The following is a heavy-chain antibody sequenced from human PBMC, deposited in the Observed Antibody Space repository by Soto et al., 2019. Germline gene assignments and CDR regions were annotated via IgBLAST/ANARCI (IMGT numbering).Heavy chain of an antibody. D-gene: IGHD3-3*01. Sequence: EVQLLESGGGLVQPGGSLRLSCAASGFTLSSYAMSWVRQAPGKGLEWVSAISGSGGSTYYADSVKGRFTISRDNSKNTLYLQMNSLRAEDTAVYYCAKSSSPFWSGYYPFDYWGQGTLVTVSS. J-gene: IGHJ4*02. CDR2: ISGSGGST. V-gene: IGHV3-23*01. CDR3: AKSSSPFWSGYYPFDY. CDR1: GFTLSSYA.